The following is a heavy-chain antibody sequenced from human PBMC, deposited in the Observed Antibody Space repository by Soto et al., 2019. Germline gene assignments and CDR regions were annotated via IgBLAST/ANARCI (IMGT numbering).Heavy chain of an antibody. V-gene: IGHV3-48*01. Sequence: EVQLVESGGGLVQPGGSLRLSCAASGFTFSSYSMNWVRQAPGKGLEWVSYISSSSSTIYYADSVKGRFTISRDNAKNSLYLQMNSLRAEDTAVYYCARTYEDRSGWDTSSFGYFDLWGRGTLVTVSS. CDR1: GFTFSSYS. D-gene: IGHD6-19*01. CDR2: ISSSSSTI. CDR3: ARTYEDRSGWDTSSFGYFDL. J-gene: IGHJ2*01.